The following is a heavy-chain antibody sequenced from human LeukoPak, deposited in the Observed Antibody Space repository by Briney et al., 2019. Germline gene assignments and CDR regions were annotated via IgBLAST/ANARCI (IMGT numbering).Heavy chain of an antibody. CDR2: ISASGP. CDR3: ARAPYLRIAAAGLFEY. J-gene: IGHJ4*02. CDR1: GFTFRNSA. V-gene: IGHV3-69-1*01. D-gene: IGHD6-13*01. Sequence: GGSLRLSCAASGFTFRNSASSWIRQAPGKGLEWVSTISASGPYYADAVKGRFTISRDNAKNSLYLQMSSLRAEDTAVYYCARAPYLRIAAAGLFEYWGQGTLVTVSS.